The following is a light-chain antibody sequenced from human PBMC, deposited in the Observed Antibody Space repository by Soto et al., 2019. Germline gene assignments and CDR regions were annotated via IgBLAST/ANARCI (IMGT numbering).Light chain of an antibody. CDR2: LAS. J-gene: IGKJ1*01. CDR3: MQPRQTPWT. V-gene: IGKV2-28*01. CDR1: QSLLSVNGYNY. Sequence: EIVMTQSPRSLPVTPGEPAFISCRSSQSLLSVNGYNYLDWYLQRPGQSPQLLISLASRLAPGVPDRFSGSGSDTDFTLIIGRVEAEDVGVYYCMQPRQTPWTFGQGTRVDFK.